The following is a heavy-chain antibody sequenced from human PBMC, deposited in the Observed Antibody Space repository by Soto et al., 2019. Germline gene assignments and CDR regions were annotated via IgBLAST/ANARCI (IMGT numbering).Heavy chain of an antibody. J-gene: IGHJ4*02. CDR1: GFSVSRNY. CDR2: VYSGGAT. CDR3: ARVPGRL. D-gene: IGHD3-10*01. V-gene: IGHV3-53*02. Sequence: QLVETGGGLIQPGTSLTLSCAASGFSVSRNYMTWVRQAPGKGLEWVSFVYSGGATFYADSVKGRFILSRDDFQNTMYLQMNNLRADDTAVYYCARVPGRLWGRGTLVTVAS.